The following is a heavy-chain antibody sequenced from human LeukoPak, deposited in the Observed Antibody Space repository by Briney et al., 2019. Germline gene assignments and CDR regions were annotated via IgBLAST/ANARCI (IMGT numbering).Heavy chain of an antibody. D-gene: IGHD2-2*01. V-gene: IGHV4-39*07. CDR1: GGSISSSSYY. Sequence: PSETLSLTCTVSGGSISSSSYYWGWIRQPPGKGLEWIGSIYYSGSTYYNPSLKSRVTISVDTSKNQFSLKLSSVTAADTAVYYCARDRGYCRGTTCYAYYFDSWGQGTLVTVSS. CDR3: ARDRGYCRGTTCYAYYFDS. CDR2: IYYSGST. J-gene: IGHJ4*02.